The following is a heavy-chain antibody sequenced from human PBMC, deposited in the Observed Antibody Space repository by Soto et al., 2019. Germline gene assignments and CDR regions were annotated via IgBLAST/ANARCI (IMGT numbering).Heavy chain of an antibody. D-gene: IGHD6-6*01. Sequence: ASVKVSCKASGGTFSSYAISWVRQAPGQGLEWMGGIIPIFGTANYAQKFQGRVTITADESTSTAYMELSSLRSEDTAVYYCARSVYSSSDWFGPWGQGTLVTVSS. J-gene: IGHJ5*02. CDR3: ARSVYSSSDWFGP. CDR1: GGTFSSYA. CDR2: IIPIFGTA. V-gene: IGHV1-69*13.